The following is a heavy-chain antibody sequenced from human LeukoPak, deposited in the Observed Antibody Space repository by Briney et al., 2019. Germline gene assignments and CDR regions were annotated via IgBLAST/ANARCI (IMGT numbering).Heavy chain of an antibody. Sequence: GGSLRLSCAASGFTFSTYAMTWVRQAPGKGLEWVSSISSGSSFMYYADSVKGRFTISRDNAKNSLYLQMNSLRAKDTALYYCARDYYDSSGSSWFDPWGQGTLVTVSS. D-gene: IGHD3-22*01. CDR2: ISSGSSFM. V-gene: IGHV3-21*01. CDR1: GFTFSTYA. CDR3: ARDYYDSSGSSWFDP. J-gene: IGHJ5*02.